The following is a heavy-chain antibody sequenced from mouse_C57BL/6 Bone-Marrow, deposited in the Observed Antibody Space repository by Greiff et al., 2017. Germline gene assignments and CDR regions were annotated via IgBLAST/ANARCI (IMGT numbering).Heavy chain of an antibody. CDR3: ARQGDAMDY. CDR2: ISNGGGST. V-gene: IGHV5-12*01. Sequence: EVKLVESGGGLVQPGGSLKLSCAASGFTFSDYYMYWVRQTPEKRLEWVAYISNGGGSTYYPDTVKGRFTISRDNAKTTLYLQMSRLKSEDTSMYYCARQGDAMDYWGQGTSVTVSS. J-gene: IGHJ4*01. CDR1: GFTFSDYY.